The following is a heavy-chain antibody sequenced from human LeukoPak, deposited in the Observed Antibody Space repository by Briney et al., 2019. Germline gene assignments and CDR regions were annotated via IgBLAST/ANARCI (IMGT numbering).Heavy chain of an antibody. D-gene: IGHD6-13*01. CDR3: ATGYSSSWYIKSFDY. J-gene: IGHJ4*02. CDR2: ISGSGGST. CDR1: GFTFKNAW. Sequence: GGSLRLSCAASGFTFKNAWMSWVRQAPGKGLEWVSTISGSGGSTYYADSVKGRFTISRDNSKNTLYLQMNSLRVEDTAVYYCATGYSSSWYIKSFDYWGQGTLVTVSS. V-gene: IGHV3-23*01.